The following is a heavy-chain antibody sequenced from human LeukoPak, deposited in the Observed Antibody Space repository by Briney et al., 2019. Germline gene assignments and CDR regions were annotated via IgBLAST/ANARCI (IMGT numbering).Heavy chain of an antibody. CDR1: GFTFSDYY. Sequence: PGGSLRLSCGASGFTFSDYYMSWIRPAPGKGLEWVSYISTTATTIYYADSVKGRFTISRDNAKNSLYLQMNSLRAEDTAVYYCARVLDGSNDCWGQGTLVTVSS. D-gene: IGHD2/OR15-2a*01. CDR3: ARVLDGSNDC. J-gene: IGHJ4*02. V-gene: IGHV3-11*01. CDR2: ISTTATTI.